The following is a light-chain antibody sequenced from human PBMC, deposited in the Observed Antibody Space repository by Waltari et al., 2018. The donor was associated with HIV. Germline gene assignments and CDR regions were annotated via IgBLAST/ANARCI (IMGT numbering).Light chain of an antibody. Sequence: QLVLTQSPSASASLGGSVKLTCTLSSGHSTYAIAWHQQQPQKGPRYFMRVNSDGSHSKGDGFPDRCSGCSSGAERYLTISSLQSEDEAEYYCQTWGTGIQVFGGGTKLTVL. CDR3: QTWGTGIQV. CDR1: SGHSTYA. CDR2: VNSDGSH. V-gene: IGLV4-69*01. J-gene: IGLJ3*02.